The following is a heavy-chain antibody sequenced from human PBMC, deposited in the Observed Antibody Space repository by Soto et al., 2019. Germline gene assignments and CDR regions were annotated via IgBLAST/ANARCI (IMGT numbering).Heavy chain of an antibody. D-gene: IGHD2-15*01. Sequence: EVQLLESGGGLVQPGGSLRLSCAASGFTFSSYAMSWVRQAPGKGLEWVSAISGSGGITYYADSVKGRFTISRDNSKNTLYLQMNSMRAKETAVYYCAKRFKDIVVVLASTWWMDVWGPGTTVTVSS. CDR3: AKRFKDIVVVLASTWWMDV. J-gene: IGHJ6*02. V-gene: IGHV3-23*01. CDR1: GFTFSSYA. CDR2: ISGSGGIT.